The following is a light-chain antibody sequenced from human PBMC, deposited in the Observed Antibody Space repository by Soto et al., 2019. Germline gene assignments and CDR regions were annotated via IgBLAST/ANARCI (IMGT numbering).Light chain of an antibody. Sequence: DIQMKQSPSTLSASVGDRVTITCRASQSISSWLAWYQQKPGKAPKLLIYAASTLHGGVPSRFSGSGSGTDFALTITSLQAEDFATYYCQQLRSYPSTFGGGTKVAI. CDR2: AAS. CDR3: QQLRSYPST. J-gene: IGKJ4*01. V-gene: IGKV1-5*01. CDR1: QSISSW.